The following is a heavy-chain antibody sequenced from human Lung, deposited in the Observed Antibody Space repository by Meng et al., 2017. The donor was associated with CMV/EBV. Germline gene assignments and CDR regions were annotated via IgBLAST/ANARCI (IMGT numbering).Heavy chain of an antibody. J-gene: IGHJ4*02. Sequence: LLQSGAELKEPGASVRCSFEASGYTFASYGISWLRQAPGQGLEWMGWFVNNVDTYSAQKFQGRVTMTTDTHTSTAFMELRSLRSDDTAVYYCARGTPGRSYSDYWGQGTLVTVSS. CDR1: GYTFASYG. CDR2: FVNNVDT. CDR3: ARGTPGRSYSDY. V-gene: IGHV1-18*01. D-gene: IGHD3-10*01.